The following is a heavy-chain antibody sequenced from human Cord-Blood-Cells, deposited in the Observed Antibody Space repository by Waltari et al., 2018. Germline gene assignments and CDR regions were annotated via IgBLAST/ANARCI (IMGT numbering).Heavy chain of an antibody. CDR2: INHSGST. D-gene: IGHD1-26*01. CDR3: ARPRIVGATRAFDI. J-gene: IGHJ3*02. CDR1: GGSFSGYY. Sequence: QVQLQQWGAGLLKPSETLSLTCAVYGGSFSGYYWSWIRQPPGKGLEWIGEINHSGSTNHNPSLKSRVTISVDTAKNQFSLKLSSVTAADTAVYYCARPRIVGATRAFDIWGQGTMVTVSS. V-gene: IGHV4-34*01.